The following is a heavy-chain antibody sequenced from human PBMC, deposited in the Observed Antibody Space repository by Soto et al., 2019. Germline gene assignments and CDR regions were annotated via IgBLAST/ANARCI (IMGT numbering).Heavy chain of an antibody. Sequence: ASVKVSCKASGYTFTSYGISWVRQAPGQGLEWMGWISAYNGNTNYAQKLQGRVTMTTDTSTSTAYMELRSLRSDDTAVYYCARAVRYDILTGYYRPHYFDYWGQGTLVTVSS. J-gene: IGHJ4*02. D-gene: IGHD3-9*01. V-gene: IGHV1-18*01. CDR3: ARAVRYDILTGYYRPHYFDY. CDR2: ISAYNGNT. CDR1: GYTFTSYG.